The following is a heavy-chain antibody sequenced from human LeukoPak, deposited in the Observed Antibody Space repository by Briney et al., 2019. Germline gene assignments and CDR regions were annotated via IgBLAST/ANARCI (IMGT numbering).Heavy chain of an antibody. D-gene: IGHD3-22*01. V-gene: IGHV3-53*04. CDR2: LYGGGST. Sequence: GGSLRLSCAASGFAVSNNYMSWVRQAPGKGLEWVSILYGGGSTYYADSVNGRFTISRHNSKNTLFLQMNSLRTEDTAVYYCARAYDSSGYWPEYFHHWGQGTLVTVSS. J-gene: IGHJ1*01. CDR3: ARAYDSSGYWPEYFHH. CDR1: GFAVSNNY.